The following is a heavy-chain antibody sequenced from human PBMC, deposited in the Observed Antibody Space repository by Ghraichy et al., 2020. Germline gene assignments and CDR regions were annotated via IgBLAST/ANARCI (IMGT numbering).Heavy chain of an antibody. CDR2: VSHRGST. J-gene: IGHJ5*02. CDR3: ARVREAAGTIDP. V-gene: IGHV4-4*02. Sequence: SETLSLTCAVSGVSISSTNWWSWVRQSPGKGLEWIGEVSHRGSTDYNPSLKSRVTISVDKSKNQFSLKLSSVTAADTAVYYCARVREAAGTIDPWGQGTVVTVSS. D-gene: IGHD6-13*01. CDR1: GVSISSTNW.